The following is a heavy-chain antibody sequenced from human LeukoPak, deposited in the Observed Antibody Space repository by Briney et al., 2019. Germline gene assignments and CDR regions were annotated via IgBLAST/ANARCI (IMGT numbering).Heavy chain of an antibody. J-gene: IGHJ4*02. V-gene: IGHV3-43D*03. CDR2: ISWDGGST. D-gene: IGHD3-10*01. CDR3: ARGNFYSGSGSSPLDY. Sequence: GGSLRLACAASGFTFDDYAMHWVRQAPGKGLEWVSLISWDGGSTYYADSVKGRFTIFRDNSKNYLYLQMNSLGAEDSAVYYCARGNFYSGSGSSPLDYWGQGTLVTVSS. CDR1: GFTFDDYA.